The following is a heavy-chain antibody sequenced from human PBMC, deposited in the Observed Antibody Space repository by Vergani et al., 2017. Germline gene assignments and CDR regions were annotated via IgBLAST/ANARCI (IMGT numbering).Heavy chain of an antibody. Sequence: QVTLRESCPSLVKPTQTLTLTCTFSGFSLSTSGMCVSWIRQPPGKALEWLARIDWDDDKYYSTSLKTRLTISKDTSNNQVVLTMTNMDPVDTATYYCARTVRSVAGTQAPAEDYWGQGTLVTVSS. J-gene: IGHJ4*02. CDR1: GFSLSTSGMC. V-gene: IGHV2-70*15. CDR3: ARTVRSVAGTQAPAEDY. D-gene: IGHD6-19*01. CDR2: IDWDDDK.